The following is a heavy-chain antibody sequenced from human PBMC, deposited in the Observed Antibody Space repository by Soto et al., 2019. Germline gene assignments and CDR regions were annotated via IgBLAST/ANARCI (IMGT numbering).Heavy chain of an antibody. CDR3: ARDITGTNYYFDP. CDR1: GDTFSSHT. CDR2: IIPVFGSP. J-gene: IGHJ5*02. V-gene: IGHV1-69*06. D-gene: IGHD1-7*01. Sequence: VQLVQSGAEVKKPGSSVRVSCEISGDTFSSHTINWLRQAPGQGLEWMGGIIPVFGSPNYAEKFQGRVTISADTSTNKAYMELRSLTSDDTAVYFCARDITGTNYYFDPWGQGTLVTFSS.